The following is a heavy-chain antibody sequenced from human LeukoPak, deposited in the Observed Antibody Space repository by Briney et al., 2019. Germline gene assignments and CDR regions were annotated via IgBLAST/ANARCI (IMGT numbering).Heavy chain of an antibody. V-gene: IGHV7-4-1*02. D-gene: IGHD4-17*01. CDR1: GYTFSSYA. J-gene: IGHJ4*02. Sequence: GASVKVSCKASGYTFSSYAMNWVRQAPGQGLEWMGWINTNTGNPTYAQGFTGRFVFSSDTSVSTAYLQISSLQAEDTAVYYCARSNNDGDYLGVGFDYWGQGTLVTVSS. CDR3: ARSNNDGDYLGVGFDY. CDR2: INTNTGNP.